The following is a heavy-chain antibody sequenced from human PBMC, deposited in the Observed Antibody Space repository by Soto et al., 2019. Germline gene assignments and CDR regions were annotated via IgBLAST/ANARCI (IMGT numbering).Heavy chain of an antibody. CDR3: ARTTAVPNTLRSRYFFDF. CDR1: GGSVNNKTYY. D-gene: IGHD3-9*01. Sequence: SETLSLTCSVSGGSVNNKTYYWSWIRQPPGKRLEWIRYVYYSGTTNYNPSLKSRVTISIDMSKSQFSLRLSSVTAADTALYYCARTTAVPNTLRSRYFFDFWGQGALVTVSS. V-gene: IGHV4-61*01. J-gene: IGHJ4*02. CDR2: VYYSGTT.